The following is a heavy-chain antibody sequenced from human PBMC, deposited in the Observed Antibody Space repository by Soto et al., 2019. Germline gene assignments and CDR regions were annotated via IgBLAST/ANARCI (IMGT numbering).Heavy chain of an antibody. J-gene: IGHJ4*02. CDR3: ANTLTLFS. V-gene: IGHV3-66*01. CDR2: IYSGTNT. D-gene: IGHD3-3*01. CDR1: GFIVSTNY. Sequence: PGGSLRLSCAASGFIVSTNYMSWVRQAPGKWLEWVSVIYSGTNTYYADSVKGRFTISRDKSKNTLYLQMNALRPEDTAVYYCANTLTLFSWGQGTLVTVSS.